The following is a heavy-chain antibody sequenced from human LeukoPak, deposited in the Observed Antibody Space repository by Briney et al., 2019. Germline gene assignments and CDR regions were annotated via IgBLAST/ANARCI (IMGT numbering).Heavy chain of an antibody. CDR3: ARVGRYYYGSGSYYNFDY. CDR1: GDSFSNYY. CDR2: IYTSGST. Sequence: SETLSLTCTVSGDSFSNYYWSWIRQPAGKGLEWIGRIYTSGSTNYNPSLKSRVTMSVDTSKNQFSLKLSSVTAADTAVYYCARVGRYYYGSGSYYNFDYWGQGTLVTVSS. V-gene: IGHV4-4*07. D-gene: IGHD3-10*01. J-gene: IGHJ4*02.